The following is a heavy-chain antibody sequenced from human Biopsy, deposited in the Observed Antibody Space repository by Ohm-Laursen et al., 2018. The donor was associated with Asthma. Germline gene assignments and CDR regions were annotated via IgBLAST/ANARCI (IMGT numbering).Heavy chain of an antibody. D-gene: IGHD4-17*01. CDR3: ARTTYGHDGFDP. V-gene: IGHV4-31*03. CDR2: IYYSGST. J-gene: IGHJ5*02. CDR1: GGSINIGDYY. Sequence: SQTLSLTCTVSGGSINIGDYYWSWIRQHPVKGLEWIGHIYYSGSTYYNPSLKSRVPISLDTSKNQFSLSLTSVTAADTAVYYCARTTYGHDGFDPWGQGTLVTVSS.